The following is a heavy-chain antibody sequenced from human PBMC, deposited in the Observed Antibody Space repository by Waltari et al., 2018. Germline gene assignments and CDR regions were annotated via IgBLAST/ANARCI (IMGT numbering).Heavy chain of an antibody. V-gene: IGHV3-30*02. J-gene: IGHJ6*03. CDR2: IRYDGSNK. CDR1: GFTFSSYG. CDR3: AKSGTSQWLAPGDYYYYMDV. D-gene: IGHD6-19*01. Sequence: QVQLVESGGGVVQPGGSLRLSCAASGFTFSSYGMHWVRQAPGKGLGWVAFIRYDGSNKYYADAGKGRFTISRDNSKNTLYLQMNSLRAEDTAVYYCAKSGTSQWLAPGDYYYYMDVWGKGTTVTVSS.